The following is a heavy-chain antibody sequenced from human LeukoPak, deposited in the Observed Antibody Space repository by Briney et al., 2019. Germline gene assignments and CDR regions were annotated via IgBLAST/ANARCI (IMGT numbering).Heavy chain of an antibody. V-gene: IGHV4-39*07. J-gene: IGHJ4*02. CDR2: IYYSGST. D-gene: IGHD4-17*01. CDR1: GGSISSSSYY. CDR3: ARGITATVTQGLFDY. Sequence: SETLSLTCTVSGGSISSSSYYWGWIRQPPGKGLEWIGSIYYSGSTYYNPSLKSRVTISVDTSKNQFSLKLSSVTAADTAVYYCARGITATVTQGLFDYWGQGTLVTVSS.